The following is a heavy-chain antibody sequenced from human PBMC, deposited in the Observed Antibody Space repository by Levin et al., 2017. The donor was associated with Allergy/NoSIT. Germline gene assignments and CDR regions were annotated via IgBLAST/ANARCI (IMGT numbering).Heavy chain of an antibody. CDR2: IRKKGDGYST. J-gene: IGHJ4*02. CDR1: GFTFSAHF. CDR3: VRANTDFYYDY. V-gene: IGHV3-72*01. D-gene: IGHD3/OR15-3a*01. Sequence: GGSLRLSCAASGFTFSAHFMDWVRQAPGKGLEWVGRIRKKGDGYSTEYAASVKGRFTISRDDSEKSLFVQLNSLKTEDTAVYYCVRANTDFYYDYWGQGTQFTVSS.